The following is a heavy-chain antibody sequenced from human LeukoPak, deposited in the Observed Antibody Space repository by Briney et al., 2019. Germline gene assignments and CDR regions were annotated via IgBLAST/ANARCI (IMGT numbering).Heavy chain of an antibody. Sequence: GSPGLPWATSGIGLNRLENHLGRQASGKGLEGGSGIGAFGDTYYGAAVRGRFTISRDKAKNSLYLQMNSLGAGDTAVYFCARAASYNYNNRPYLFDSWGQGTLVAVSS. V-gene: IGHV3-13*01. J-gene: IGHJ4*02. CDR3: ARAASYNYNNRPYLFDS. CDR1: GIGLNRLE. CDR2: IGAFGDT. D-gene: IGHD3-10*01.